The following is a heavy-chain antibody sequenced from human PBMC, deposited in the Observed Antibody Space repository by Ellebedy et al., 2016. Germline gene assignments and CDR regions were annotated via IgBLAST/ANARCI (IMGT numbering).Heavy chain of an antibody. J-gene: IGHJ5*02. Sequence: GESLKISXTASGFTIADYAMSWFRQAPGKGLEWVGFIRSKAYGGTTEYAASLKTRFTISRDDSKSIVYLQMNSLKTEDTAVYYCAREGGLYYDSLPRWFDPWGQGTLVTVSS. V-gene: IGHV3-49*03. CDR2: IRSKAYGGTT. D-gene: IGHD3-22*01. CDR3: AREGGLYYDSLPRWFDP. CDR1: GFTIADYA.